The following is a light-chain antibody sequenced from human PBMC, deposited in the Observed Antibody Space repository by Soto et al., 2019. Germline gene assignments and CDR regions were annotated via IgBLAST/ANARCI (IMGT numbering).Light chain of an antibody. J-gene: IGLJ1*01. V-gene: IGLV2-14*01. CDR3: SSYTRTTTHV. Sequence: QSALTQPASVSGSPGQSITISCTGTSSDVGGYNYVSWYQQHPGKAPKLMIYEVSNRPSGVSIRFSGSKSGNTASLTISGLLAEDEADYYCSSYTRTTTHVFGTGTKVTVL. CDR1: SSDVGGYNY. CDR2: EVS.